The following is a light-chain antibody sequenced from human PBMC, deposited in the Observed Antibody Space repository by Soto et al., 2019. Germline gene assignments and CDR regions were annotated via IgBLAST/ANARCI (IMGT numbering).Light chain of an antibody. CDR1: ALAVTSAYY. Sequence: QAVVTQEPSLTVSPGGTVTLTCASSALAVTSAYYTNWLQQKPGQAPRALIYSTSEKHSWTPARFSGSLLGGKAALTLSAAQPEDEADYYCLLYYGGAQVLFGGGTQLTVL. CDR2: STS. J-gene: IGLJ2*01. V-gene: IGLV7-43*01. CDR3: LLYYGGAQVL.